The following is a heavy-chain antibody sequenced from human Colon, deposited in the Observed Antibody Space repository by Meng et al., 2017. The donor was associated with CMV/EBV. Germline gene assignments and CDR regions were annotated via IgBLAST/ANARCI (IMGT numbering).Heavy chain of an antibody. CDR3: ARRLRFGGPFDY. CDR2: ISYSGST. V-gene: IGHV4-39*01. Sequence: TVSGGAISSSSYDWGWVRQPPGKGLEWIGSISYSGSTYYNPSLKSRLTISVDTSKNQFSLKLSSVTAADTAVYYCARRLRFGGPFDYWGQGTLVTVSS. CDR1: GGAISSSSYD. J-gene: IGHJ4*02. D-gene: IGHD3-16*01.